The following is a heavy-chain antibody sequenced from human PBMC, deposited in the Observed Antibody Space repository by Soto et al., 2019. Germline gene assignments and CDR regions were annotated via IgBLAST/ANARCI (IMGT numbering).Heavy chain of an antibody. V-gene: IGHV3-30*18. D-gene: IGHD5-12*01. CDR3: VKDRVPGAYGNYYGMDV. CDR1: GFTFNNSG. J-gene: IGHJ6*02. CDR2: ISYGGSDK. Sequence: GGSLRLSCRVSGFTFNNSGMHWVRQAPGKGLEWMAVISYGGSDKYYADSVKGRVIISRDNSKNTLNLEMNSLRAEDTAIYYCVKDRVPGAYGNYYGMDVWGQGTRVTVSS.